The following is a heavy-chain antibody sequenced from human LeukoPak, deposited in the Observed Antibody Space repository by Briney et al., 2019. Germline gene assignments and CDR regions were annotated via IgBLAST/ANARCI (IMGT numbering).Heavy chain of an antibody. J-gene: IGHJ4*02. CDR3: ARAPGYRGFLDY. V-gene: IGHV3-21*01. D-gene: IGHD5-18*01. CDR1: GFSFSSYN. CDR2: ISSSSSYI. Sequence: PGGSLRLSCAASGFSFSSYNMNWVRQAPGKGLEWVSFISSSSSYIYYVDSVKGRFTISRDNAKNSLYLQMSSLRAEDTAVYYCARAPGYRGFLDYWGQGNLVTVSS.